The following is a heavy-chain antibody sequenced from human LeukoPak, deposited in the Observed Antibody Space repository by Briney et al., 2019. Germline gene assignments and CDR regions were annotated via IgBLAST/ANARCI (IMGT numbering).Heavy chain of an antibody. CDR1: GGSISSSSYH. CDR3: ARVSVVVVAATVVTAIPRVRSWFDP. D-gene: IGHD2-15*01. CDR2: IYYSGST. Sequence: PSETLSLTCTVSGGSISSSSYHWGWIRQPPGKGLEWIGSIYYSGSTYYNPSLKSRVTISVDTSKNQFSLKLSSVTAADTAVYYCARVSVVVVAATVVTAIPRVRSWFDPWGQGTLVTVSS. J-gene: IGHJ5*02. V-gene: IGHV4-39*07.